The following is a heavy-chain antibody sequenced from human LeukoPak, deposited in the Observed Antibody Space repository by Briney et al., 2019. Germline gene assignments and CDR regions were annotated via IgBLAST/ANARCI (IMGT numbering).Heavy chain of an antibody. V-gene: IGHV1-69*01. CDR2: IIPIFGTA. J-gene: IGHJ4*02. CDR1: GGTFSSYA. CDR3: ARDQARSNIVVVPAAMAY. D-gene: IGHD2-2*01. Sequence: GSSVKVSCKASGGTFSSYAISWVRQAPGQGLEWMGGIIPIFGTANYAQKFQGRVTITADESTSTAYMELSSLRSEDTAVYYCARDQARSNIVVVPAAMAYWGQGTLVTVSS.